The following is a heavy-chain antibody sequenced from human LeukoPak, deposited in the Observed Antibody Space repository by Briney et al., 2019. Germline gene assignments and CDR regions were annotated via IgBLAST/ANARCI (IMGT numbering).Heavy chain of an antibody. J-gene: IGHJ6*03. V-gene: IGHV4-59*01. CDR3: ARGGWNYYYYYMDV. Sequence: SETLSLTCTVSGDSISEYYWTWIRQAPGKGLEWIGYVYYTGSTNYNPSLKSRVTISVDTSKNQFSLRLSSVTAADTAVYYCARGGWNYYYYYMDVWGKGTTVTVSS. CDR1: GDSISEYY. CDR2: VYYTGST. D-gene: IGHD2-15*01.